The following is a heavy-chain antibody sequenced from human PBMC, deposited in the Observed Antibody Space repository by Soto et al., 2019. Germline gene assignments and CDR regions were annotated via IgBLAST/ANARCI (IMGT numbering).Heavy chain of an antibody. Sequence: GGSLRLSCAASGFTFRSYGMHWVRQAPGKGLEWVAVIWYDGSNKYYGDSVKGRFTISRDNSKNTLYLEMNSLRAEDTAVYYCARGYGVNSAGCDYWGQGTLVTVSS. CDR1: GFTFRSYG. J-gene: IGHJ4*02. CDR2: IWYDGSNK. V-gene: IGHV3-33*01. D-gene: IGHD4-17*01. CDR3: ARGYGVNSAGCDY.